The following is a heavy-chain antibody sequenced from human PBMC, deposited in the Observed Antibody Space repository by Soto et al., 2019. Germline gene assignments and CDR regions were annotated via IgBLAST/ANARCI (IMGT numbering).Heavy chain of an antibody. CDR1: GGSISSSSYY. D-gene: IGHD6-19*01. J-gene: IGHJ1*01. CDR2: IYYSGST. Sequence: SETLSLTCTVSGGSISSSSYYWGWIRQPPGKGLEWIGNIYYSGSTNYNPSLKSRVTISVDTSKNQFSLKLSSVTAADTAVYYCARAGFAGAVAGVGYKYFQHWGQGTMVTVSS. CDR3: ARAGFAGAVAGVGYKYFQH. V-gene: IGHV4-39*07.